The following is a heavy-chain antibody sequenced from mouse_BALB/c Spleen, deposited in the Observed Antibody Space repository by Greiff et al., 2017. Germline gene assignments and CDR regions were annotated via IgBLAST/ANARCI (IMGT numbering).Heavy chain of an antibody. J-gene: IGHJ4*01. D-gene: IGHD1-1*01. CDR2: IWAGGST. CDR3: ARNHITTVVAPYYAMDY. V-gene: IGHV2-9*02. CDR1: GFSLTSYG. Sequence: VQLVESGPGLVAPSQSLSITCTVSGFSLTSYGVHWVRQPPGKGLEWLGVIWAGGSTNYNSALMSRLSISKDNSKSQVFLKMNSLQTDDTAMYYCARNHITTVVAPYYAMDYWGQGTSVTVSA.